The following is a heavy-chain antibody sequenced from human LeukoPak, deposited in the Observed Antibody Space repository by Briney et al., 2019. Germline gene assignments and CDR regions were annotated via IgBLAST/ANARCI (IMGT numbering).Heavy chain of an antibody. V-gene: IGHV4-4*07. Sequence: SETLSLTCSVSGGSISNYYWSWIRQPAGKGLEWIGRIYPSGSTNYNPSLKSRVTMSIDTSKNQFSLKLSSATAADTAVHYCARDYYDSGSYPFDYWGQGTLVTVSS. J-gene: IGHJ4*02. CDR3: ARDYYDSGSYPFDY. D-gene: IGHD3-10*01. CDR2: IYPSGST. CDR1: GGSISNYY.